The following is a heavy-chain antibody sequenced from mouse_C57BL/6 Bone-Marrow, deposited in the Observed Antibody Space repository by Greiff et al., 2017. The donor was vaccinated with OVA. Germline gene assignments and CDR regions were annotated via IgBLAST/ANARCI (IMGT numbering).Heavy chain of an antibody. CDR3: ARDYYYGSSPFAY. D-gene: IGHD1-1*01. CDR1: GFTFSSYA. CDR2: ISDGGSYP. V-gene: IGHV5-4*01. J-gene: IGHJ3*01. Sequence: EVMLVESGGGLVKPGGSLTLSCAASGFTFSSYAMSWVRQTPEKRLAWVATISDGGSYPYYPDNVKGRFTISRDTAKNNLYLLMSHLKSEDTAMYYCARDYYYGSSPFAYWGQGTLVTVSA.